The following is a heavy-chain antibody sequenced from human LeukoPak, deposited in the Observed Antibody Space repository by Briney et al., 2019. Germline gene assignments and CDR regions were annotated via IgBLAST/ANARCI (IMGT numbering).Heavy chain of an antibody. D-gene: IGHD2-2*01. CDR1: GGTFSSYA. CDR3: ARDGIVVVPAAIDPVTYYYYGMDV. J-gene: IGHJ6*02. CDR2: IIPIFGTA. V-gene: IGHV1-69*13. Sequence: ASVKVSCKASGGTFSSYAISWVRQAPGQGLEWMGGIIPIFGTANYAQKFQGRVTITADESTSTAYMELRSLRSDDTAVYYCARDGIVVVPAAIDPVTYYYYGMDVWGQGTTVTVSS.